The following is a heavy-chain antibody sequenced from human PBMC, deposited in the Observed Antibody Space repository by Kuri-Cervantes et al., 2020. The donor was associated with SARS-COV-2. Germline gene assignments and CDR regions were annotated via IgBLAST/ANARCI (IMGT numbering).Heavy chain of an antibody. Sequence: GGSLRLSCAASGFTFSSYSMNWVRRAPGKGLEWVSAISGSGGSTYYADSVKGRFTISRDNSQNTVYLQMNSLRGEDTALYYCAQDVSQLGRACRYWGQGNLVTVSS. CDR2: ISGSGGST. CDR3: AQDVSQLGRACRY. V-gene: IGHV3-23*01. CDR1: GFTFSSYS. D-gene: IGHD6-6*01. J-gene: IGHJ4*02.